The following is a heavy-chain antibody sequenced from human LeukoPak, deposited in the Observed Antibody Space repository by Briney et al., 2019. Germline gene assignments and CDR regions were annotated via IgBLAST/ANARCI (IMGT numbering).Heavy chain of an antibody. V-gene: IGHV3-11*01. CDR1: GFTFSDYY. J-gene: IGHJ3*02. D-gene: IGHD1-1*01. CDR2: ISSSGSTI. Sequence: GGSLRLSCAASGFTFSDYYMSWIRQAPGKGREWVSYISSSGSTIYYADSVKGRFTISRDNAKNSLYLQMNSLRAEDTAVYYCARDSIWNDYYAFDIWGQGTMVTVSS. CDR3: ARDSIWNDYYAFDI.